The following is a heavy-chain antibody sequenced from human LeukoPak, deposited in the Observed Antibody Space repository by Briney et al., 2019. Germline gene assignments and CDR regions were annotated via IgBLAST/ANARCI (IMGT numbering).Heavy chain of an antibody. J-gene: IGHJ4*02. V-gene: IGHV3-23*01. CDR3: AKDPDLDLAWLGDLIRGYFDS. CDR1: GITFSSYA. D-gene: IGHD3-10*01. Sequence: GGSLRLSCAASGITFSSYAMSWVRQAPGKGLEWVSLISSSGGSTNYADSVEGRFTISRDNSKNTLYLQMNSLRGDDTAVYYCAKDPDLDLAWLGDLIRGYFDSWGQGTLVTVSS. CDR2: ISSSGGST.